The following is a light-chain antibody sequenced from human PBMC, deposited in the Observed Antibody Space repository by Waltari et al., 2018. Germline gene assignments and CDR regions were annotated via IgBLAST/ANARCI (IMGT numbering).Light chain of an antibody. CDR2: GAS. CDR1: QHVSNN. V-gene: IGKV3-15*01. Sequence: EILMTQSPATLSVSPGKTATFSCRASQHVSNNLAWYQHKPGQAPRLLISGASTRASGVPARFSGSWSGTEFTLTISSLQSEDSAIYYCQQYNVWPPSTFGQGTKLEIK. CDR3: QQYNVWPPST. J-gene: IGKJ2*02.